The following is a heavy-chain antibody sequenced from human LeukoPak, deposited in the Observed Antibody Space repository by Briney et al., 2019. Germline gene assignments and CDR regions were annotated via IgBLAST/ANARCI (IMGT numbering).Heavy chain of an antibody. Sequence: PSETLSLTCTVSGGSISSSSYYWGWIRQPPGKGLEWIGSIYYSGSTNYNPSLKSRVTISVDTSKNQFSLKLSSVTAADTAVYYCAGWGVGYNNPSAWGQGTLVTVSS. D-gene: IGHD5-24*01. CDR1: GGSISSSSYY. CDR2: IYYSGST. V-gene: IGHV4-39*07. CDR3: AGWGVGYNNPSA. J-gene: IGHJ4*02.